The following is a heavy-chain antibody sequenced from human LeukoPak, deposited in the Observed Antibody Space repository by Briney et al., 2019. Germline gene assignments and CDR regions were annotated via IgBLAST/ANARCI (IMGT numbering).Heavy chain of an antibody. CDR3: ARDVIAARFWFDP. CDR1: GFTFSDYY. D-gene: IGHD6-6*01. V-gene: IGHV3-11*01. J-gene: IGHJ5*02. Sequence: GGSLRLSCAASGFTFSDYYMSWIRQAPGKGLEWVSYISSSGSTIYYADSVKGRFTISRDNAKNSLYLQMNSLRAEDAAVYYCARDVIAARFWFDPWGQGTLVTVSS. CDR2: ISSSGSTI.